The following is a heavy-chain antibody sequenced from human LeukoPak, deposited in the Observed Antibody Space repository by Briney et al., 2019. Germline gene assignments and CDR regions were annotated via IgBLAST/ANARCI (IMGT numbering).Heavy chain of an antibody. CDR1: GGSISSYY. V-gene: IGHV4-59*01. Sequence: PETLSLTCTVSGGSISSYYWKWIRPPPGGGLEWIGCIYYIGNTHYNPSLKSRVTISVDTSKTQFSLRLSSVTAADTAAYYCARASRSSGLDYWGQGTLVTVSS. J-gene: IGHJ4*02. CDR2: IYYIGNT. CDR3: ARASRSSGLDY.